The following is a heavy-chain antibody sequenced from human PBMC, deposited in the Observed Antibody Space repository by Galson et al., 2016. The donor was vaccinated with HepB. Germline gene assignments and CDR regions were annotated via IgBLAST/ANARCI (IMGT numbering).Heavy chain of an antibody. V-gene: IGHV3-7*03. CDR3: ARDGRQHGLYSWFDP. J-gene: IGHJ5*02. Sequence: SMRLSCAASGFTFTTYWMSWVRQAPEKGLEWVANIKEDGSEKYYVDSVKGRFTISRDNAEKSLYLQMNGLRAEDSAVYYCARDGRQHGLYSWFDPWGQGTLVTVSS. CDR1: GFTFTTYW. CDR2: IKEDGSEK. D-gene: IGHD5-12*01.